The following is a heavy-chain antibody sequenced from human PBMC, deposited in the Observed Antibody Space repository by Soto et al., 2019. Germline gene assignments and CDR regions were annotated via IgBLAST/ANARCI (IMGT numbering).Heavy chain of an antibody. CDR3: ARHLEEQQLASEYFQH. CDR2: IYYSGST. D-gene: IGHD6-13*01. CDR1: GGSISSYY. Sequence: SETLSLTCTVSGGSISSYYWSWIRQPPGKGLEWIGYIYYSGSTNYNPSLKSRVTIPVDTSKNQFSLKLSSVTAADTAVYYCARHLEEQQLASEYFQHWGQGTLVTVSS. J-gene: IGHJ1*01. V-gene: IGHV4-59*08.